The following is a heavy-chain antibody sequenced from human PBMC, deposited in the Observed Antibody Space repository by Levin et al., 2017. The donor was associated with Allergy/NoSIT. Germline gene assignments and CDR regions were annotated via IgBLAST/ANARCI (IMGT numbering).Heavy chain of an antibody. CDR2: MFHSGDI. CDR1: GDSISSFY. CDR3: ARNMMYHYDSSGYSYERDDAFDS. V-gene: IGHV4-59*01. J-gene: IGHJ3*02. D-gene: IGHD3-22*01. Sequence: MTSETLSLTCTVSGDSISSFYWSWIRQSPGKGLEWIGHMFHSGDIKYSPSLKSRVTISIDTSKNQFSLKLTSATAADTAVYYCARNMMYHYDSSGYSYERDDAFDSWGQGTMVTVSS.